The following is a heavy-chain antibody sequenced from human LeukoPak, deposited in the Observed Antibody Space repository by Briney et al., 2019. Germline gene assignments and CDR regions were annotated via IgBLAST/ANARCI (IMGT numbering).Heavy chain of an antibody. CDR2: IKSKTDGGTT. CDR3: ARDLEPYYYDSSGVGGPAFDI. Sequence: GGSLRLSCAASGFTFSNAWMSWVRQAPGKGLEWVGRIKSKTDGGTTDYAAPVKGRFTISRDDSKNTLYLQMNSLRAEDTAVYYCARDLEPYYYDSSGVGGPAFDIWGQGTMVTVSS. V-gene: IGHV3-15*01. J-gene: IGHJ3*02. D-gene: IGHD3-22*01. CDR1: GFTFSNAW.